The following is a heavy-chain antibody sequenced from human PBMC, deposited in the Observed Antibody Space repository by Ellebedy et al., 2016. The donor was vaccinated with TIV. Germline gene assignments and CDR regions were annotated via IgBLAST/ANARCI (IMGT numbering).Heavy chain of an antibody. CDR2: LSSSGGST. CDR3: ARFLVAVDAFDI. D-gene: IGHD5-12*01. Sequence: LSLTCAASGFTFSHYAMNWVRQAPGKGLEWVSSLSSSGGSTYFADSVKGRFTISRDNSKNTLYLQINSLRAEDTAVYYCARFLVAVDAFDIWGQGSQVTVSS. J-gene: IGHJ4*02. V-gene: IGHV3-23*01. CDR1: GFTFSHYA.